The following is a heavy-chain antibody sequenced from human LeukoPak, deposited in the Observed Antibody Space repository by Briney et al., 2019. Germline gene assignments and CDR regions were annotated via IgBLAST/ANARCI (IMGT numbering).Heavy chain of an antibody. Sequence: GGSLRLSCAASRFTFSSYAMSWVRQAPGKGLEWVSAISGSGGSTHYADSVKGRFTISRDNSKNTLYLQMNSLRAEDTAVYYCAKSSHYDSSGYYREYYFDYWGQGTLVTVSS. CDR3: AKSSHYDSSGYYREYYFDY. V-gene: IGHV3-23*01. CDR1: RFTFSSYA. CDR2: ISGSGGST. J-gene: IGHJ4*02. D-gene: IGHD3-22*01.